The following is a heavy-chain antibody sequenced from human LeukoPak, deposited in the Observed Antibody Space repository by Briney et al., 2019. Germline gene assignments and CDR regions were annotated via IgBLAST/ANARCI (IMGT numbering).Heavy chain of an antibody. Sequence: PSETLSLTCAVYGGSFSGYYWSWIRRPPGKGLEWIGEINHSGSTNYNPSLKSRVTISVDTSKNQFSLKLSSVTAADTAVYYCARGLSYSSSWFQHWGQGTLVTVSS. CDR2: INHSGST. CDR3: ARGLSYSSSWFQH. D-gene: IGHD6-13*01. V-gene: IGHV4-34*01. CDR1: GGSFSGYY. J-gene: IGHJ1*01.